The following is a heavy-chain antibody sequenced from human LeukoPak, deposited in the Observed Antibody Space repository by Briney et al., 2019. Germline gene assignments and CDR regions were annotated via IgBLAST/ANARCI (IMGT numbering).Heavy chain of an antibody. CDR1: GYTFTGYY. Sequence: ASVKVSCKASGYTFTGYYMHWVRQAPGQGLEWMGRINPNSGGTNYAQKFQGRVTMTRDTSISTAYMELSRLRSDDTAVYYCARVEVTYRSRNGDYWGQGTLVTVSS. CDR3: ARVEVTYRSRNGDY. J-gene: IGHJ4*02. D-gene: IGHD6-13*01. V-gene: IGHV1-2*06. CDR2: INPNSGGT.